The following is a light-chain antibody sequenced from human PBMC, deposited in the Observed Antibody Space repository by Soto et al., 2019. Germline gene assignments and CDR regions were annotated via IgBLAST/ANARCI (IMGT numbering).Light chain of an antibody. V-gene: IGKV3-15*01. Sequence: EIVMTQSPATLSVSPGERATLSCRASQSVSSNLAWYQQKPGQAPRLLSYGASTRATGIPARFSGSGSGTEFTLTISSLQSEDFAVYYCQQYNNWPSTFGQGTQLEIK. J-gene: IGKJ2*02. CDR1: QSVSSN. CDR2: GAS. CDR3: QQYNNWPST.